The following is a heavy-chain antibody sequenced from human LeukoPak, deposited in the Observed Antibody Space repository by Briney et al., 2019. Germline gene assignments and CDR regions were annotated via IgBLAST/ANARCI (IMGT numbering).Heavy chain of an antibody. CDR2: IEQDGSEK. D-gene: IGHD2-2*01. CDR3: ARLGYCSSTSCYASNYFDY. CDR1: GFTFSSYW. Sequence: GGSLRLSCAASGFTFSSYWMSWVRQAPGKGLEWVANIEQDGSEKYYVDSVKGRFTISRDNAKNSLYLQMNSLRAEDTAVYYCARLGYCSSTSCYASNYFDYWGQGTLVTVSS. V-gene: IGHV3-7*01. J-gene: IGHJ4*02.